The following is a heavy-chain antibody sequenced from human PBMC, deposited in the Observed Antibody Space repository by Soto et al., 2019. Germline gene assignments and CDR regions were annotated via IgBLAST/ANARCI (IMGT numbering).Heavy chain of an antibody. D-gene: IGHD2-2*02. J-gene: IGHJ4*02. V-gene: IGHV3-9*01. CDR3: AKGLIIPAEIDC. CDR2: ISWDSDTI. CDR1: GFTFDDYA. Sequence: EVQLVESGGGLVQSGRSLRLSCAVSGFTFDDYAMHWVRQAPGKGLEWVSGISWDSDTIGYADSVKGRFTISRDNAKNSLYLQMNSLRAEDTALYYCAKGLIIPAEIDCWGQGTLVTVSS.